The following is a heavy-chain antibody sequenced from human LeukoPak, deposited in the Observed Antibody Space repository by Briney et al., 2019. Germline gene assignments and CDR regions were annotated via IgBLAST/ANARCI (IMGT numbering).Heavy chain of an antibody. CDR2: ISGSSGNT. J-gene: IGHJ4*02. Sequence: GGSLRLSCAASGFTFNTYAMSWVRQAPGKGLEWVSAISGSSGNTYYADSVKGRFTFSRDNSKNTLYLQMNSLRAEDTAVYYCAKDLGSSGLDYWGQGTLVTVSS. D-gene: IGHD3-22*01. CDR1: GFTFNTYA. CDR3: AKDLGSSGLDY. V-gene: IGHV3-23*01.